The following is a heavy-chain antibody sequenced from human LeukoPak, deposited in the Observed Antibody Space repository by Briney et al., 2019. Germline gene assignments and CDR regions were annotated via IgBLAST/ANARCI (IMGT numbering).Heavy chain of an antibody. D-gene: IGHD5-12*01. Sequence: PSETLSLTCAVSGGSITNFYWSWIRQPPGKGLEWIGDIYYSGRTKYSPSLKSRVTISVDTSKNQFSLKLNSVTAADTAVYYCARDRRSGYDSTPWSDPWGQGTLVTVSS. CDR3: ARDRRSGYDSTPWSDP. J-gene: IGHJ5*02. CDR1: GGSITNFY. V-gene: IGHV4-59*01. CDR2: IYYSGRT.